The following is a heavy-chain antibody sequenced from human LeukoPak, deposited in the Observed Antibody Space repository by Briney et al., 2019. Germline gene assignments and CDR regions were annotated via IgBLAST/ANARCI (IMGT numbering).Heavy chain of an antibody. CDR3: ARKMGSN. CDR2: INPNSGGT. V-gene: IGHV1-2*02. Sequence: ASVKVSCKASGGTFSSYAISWVRQAPGQGLEWMGWINPNSGGTNYAQKFQGRVIMTRDTSISTAYMELSRLRSDDTAVYYCARKMGSNWGQGTLVTVSS. D-gene: IGHD2-8*01. CDR1: GGTFSSYA. J-gene: IGHJ4*02.